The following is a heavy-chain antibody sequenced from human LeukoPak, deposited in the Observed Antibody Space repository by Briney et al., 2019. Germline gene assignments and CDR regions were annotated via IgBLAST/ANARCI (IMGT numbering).Heavy chain of an antibody. J-gene: IGHJ3*01. CDR1: GFTLSSYW. V-gene: IGHV3-7*01. CDR3: VVPAAIQRD. CDR2: IKQDGSEK. D-gene: IGHD2-2*01. Sequence: QPGGSLRLSCAASGFTLSSYWMSWVRQAPGKGLEWVANIKQDGSEKYYVDSVKGRFTISRDNAKNSLCLQMNSLRAEDTAVYYCVVPAAIQRDWGQGTMVTVSS.